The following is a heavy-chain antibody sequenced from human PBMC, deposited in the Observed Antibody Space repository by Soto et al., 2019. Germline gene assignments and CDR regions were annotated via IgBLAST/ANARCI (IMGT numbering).Heavy chain of an antibody. CDR3: ARGEGYYDSSGHFDY. D-gene: IGHD3-22*01. J-gene: IGHJ4*02. CDR2: INAGNGNT. Sequence: EASVKVSCKASGYTFTSYAMHWVRQAPGQRLEWMGWINAGNGNTKYSQKFQGRVTITRDTSASTAYMELSSLRSEDTAVYYCARGEGYYDSSGHFDYWGQGTLVTVSS. CDR1: GYTFTSYA. V-gene: IGHV1-3*01.